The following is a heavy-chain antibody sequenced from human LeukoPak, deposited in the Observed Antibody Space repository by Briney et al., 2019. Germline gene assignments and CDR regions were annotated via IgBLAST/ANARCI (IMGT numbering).Heavy chain of an antibody. CDR2: ISYDGSDK. CDR1: GFTFSSYE. J-gene: IGHJ4*02. D-gene: IGHD3-22*01. V-gene: IGHV3-30*03. CDR3: VGVGGYDSSGFLDY. Sequence: SGGSLRLSCAASGFTFSSYEMNWVREAPGRGLEWVALISYDGSDKHYADSVKGRFTVSRDNSKNTLYLQMNSPSRDDTAVYYCVGVGGYDSSGFLDYWGQGTLVTVSS.